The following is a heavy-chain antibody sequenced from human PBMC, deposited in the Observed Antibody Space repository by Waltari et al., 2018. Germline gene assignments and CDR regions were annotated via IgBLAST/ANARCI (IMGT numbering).Heavy chain of an antibody. CDR1: GGSISSGSYY. D-gene: IGHD2-15*01. J-gene: IGHJ3*02. CDR2: IYTSGST. V-gene: IGHV4-61*02. CDR3: ARKTPGPDAFDI. Sequence: QVQLQESGPGLVKPSQTLSITCTVSGGSISSGSYYWSWIRQPAGKGLEWIGRIYTSGSTNYNPSLKSRVTISVDTSKNQFSLKLSSVTAADTAVYYCARKTPGPDAFDIWGQGTMVTVSS.